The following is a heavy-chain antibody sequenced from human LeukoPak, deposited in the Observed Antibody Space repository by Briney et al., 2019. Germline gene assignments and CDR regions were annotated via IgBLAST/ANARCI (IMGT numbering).Heavy chain of an antibody. CDR2: VSPNGETA. D-gene: IGHD5-18*01. J-gene: IGHJ4*02. CDR3: AKDLGWIQFGY. Sequence: GGSLRLSCAASGVIFRNYGMNWVRQPPGKGLEWGSGVSPNGETAYYADSVKGRFTISRDNSKNTVYLQGRSLRAEDTAVYYCAKDLGWIQFGYWGQGALVTVSS. V-gene: IGHV3-23*01. CDR1: GVIFRNYG.